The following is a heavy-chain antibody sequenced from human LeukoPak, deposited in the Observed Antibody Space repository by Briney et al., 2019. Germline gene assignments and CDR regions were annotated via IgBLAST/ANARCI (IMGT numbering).Heavy chain of an antibody. Sequence: GGSLRLSCAASGFTFSDLYINWVRQAPGKGLEWVGRTRNKANSYTTEYAASVKGRFTISRDDSKNSLYLQMNSLKTEDTAVYYSARVVSSSWYTYYFDYWGQGTLVTVSS. J-gene: IGHJ4*02. D-gene: IGHD6-13*01. CDR3: ARVVSSSWYTYYFDY. V-gene: IGHV3-72*01. CDR1: GFTFSDLY. CDR2: TRNKANSYTT.